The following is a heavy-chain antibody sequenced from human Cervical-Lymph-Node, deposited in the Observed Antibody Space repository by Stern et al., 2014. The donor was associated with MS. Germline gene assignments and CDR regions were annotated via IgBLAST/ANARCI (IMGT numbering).Heavy chain of an antibody. CDR1: GGSISSYY. CDR2: IYYSGST. Sequence: QVQLQESGPGLVKPSETLSLTCTVSGGSISSYYWSWIRQPPGKGLEWIGYIYYSGSTNYHPSLKSRVTISVDTSKNQCSLKLSSGTAADTAVYYCARDAHAYEXAVWGQGTMVTVSS. CDR3: ARDAHAYEXAV. V-gene: IGHV4-59*01. J-gene: IGHJ3*01. D-gene: IGHD5-24*01.